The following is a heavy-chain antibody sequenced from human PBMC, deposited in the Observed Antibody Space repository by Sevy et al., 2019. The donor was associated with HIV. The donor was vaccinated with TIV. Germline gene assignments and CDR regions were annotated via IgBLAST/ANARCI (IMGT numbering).Heavy chain of an antibody. J-gene: IGHJ4*02. D-gene: IGHD4-17*01. CDR3: ARDPRIFGDYLLTYFDY. V-gene: IGHV3-33*01. CDR1: GFAFSDYG. Sequence: GGSLRLSCVASGFAFSDYGMHWVRQAPGKGLVWVAVIWYDGNNQHYADSVRGRFTISRDNSKNTLYLQLSSLRAEDTAVYYCARDPRIFGDYLLTYFDYWGQGVLVTVSS. CDR2: IWYDGNNQ.